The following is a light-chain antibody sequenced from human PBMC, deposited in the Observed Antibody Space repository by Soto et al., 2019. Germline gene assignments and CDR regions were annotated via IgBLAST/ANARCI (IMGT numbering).Light chain of an antibody. CDR2: EVT. CDR1: SSDIGSYNR. Sequence: QSALTQPPSVSGSPGQSVTISCTGTSSDIGSYNRVSWYQQPPGTAPKLIIYEVTNRPSGVPDRFSGSKSGNTASLTISGLQAEDEADYYCNSYTSSSTGVFGGGTQLTVL. V-gene: IGLV2-18*02. CDR3: NSYTSSSTGV. J-gene: IGLJ3*02.